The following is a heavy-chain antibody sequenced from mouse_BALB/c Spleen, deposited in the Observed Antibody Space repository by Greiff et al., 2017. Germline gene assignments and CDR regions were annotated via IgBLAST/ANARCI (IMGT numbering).Heavy chain of an antibody. CDR2: ISSGGSYT. CDR3: ARDYAYFDY. CDR1: GFTFSSYA. Sequence: EVQLVESGGGLVKPGGSLKLSCAASGFTFSSYAMSWVRQTPEKRLEWVATISSGGSYTYYPDSVKGRFTISRDNAKNTLYLQMSSLRSEDTAMYYCARDYAYFDYWGQGTTLTVSS. J-gene: IGHJ2*01. V-gene: IGHV5-9-3*01. D-gene: IGHD1-1*02.